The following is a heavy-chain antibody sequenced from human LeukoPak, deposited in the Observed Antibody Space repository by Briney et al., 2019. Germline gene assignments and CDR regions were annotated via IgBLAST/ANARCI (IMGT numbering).Heavy chain of an antibody. V-gene: IGHV3-9*01. CDR2: ISWNSGSI. Sequence: PGGSLRLSCAASGFTFDDYAMHWVRQAPGKGPEWVSGISWNSGSIGYADSVKGRFTISRDNAKNSLYLQMNSLRAEDTALYYCAKDIQLWAGMDVWGQGTTVTVSS. J-gene: IGHJ6*02. CDR1: GFTFDDYA. D-gene: IGHD5-18*01. CDR3: AKDIQLWAGMDV.